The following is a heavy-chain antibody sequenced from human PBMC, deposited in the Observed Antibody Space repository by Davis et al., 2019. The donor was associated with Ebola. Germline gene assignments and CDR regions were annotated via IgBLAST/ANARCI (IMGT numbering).Heavy chain of an antibody. V-gene: IGHV3-23*01. J-gene: IGHJ3*01. CDR3: AKDTPNVWFDV. D-gene: IGHD2-15*01. Sequence: GGSLRLSCAASGFASRTNVLTWVRRAPGQGLEWVSTYLTSGDTYYADSVKGRFTISRDNSKNTLYLQMKSLRVEDTAIYYCAKDTPNVWFDVWGQGTMVAVSS. CDR2: YLTSGDT. CDR1: GFASRTNV.